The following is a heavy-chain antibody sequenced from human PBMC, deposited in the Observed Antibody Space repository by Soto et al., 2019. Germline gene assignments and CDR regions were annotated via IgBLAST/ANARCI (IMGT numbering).Heavy chain of an antibody. D-gene: IGHD2-8*01. Sequence: QVQLVQSGAEVKKPGSSVKVSCKASGGTFSSYAISWVRQAPGQGLEWMGGIIPIFGKANYAQKFQGRVTITADKSTSKAYMELSSLRSEDTAVYYCAYCTNGVCYHWGFDPWGQGTLVTVSS. V-gene: IGHV1-69*06. CDR2: IIPIFGKA. J-gene: IGHJ5*02. CDR3: AYCTNGVCYHWGFDP. CDR1: GGTFSSYA.